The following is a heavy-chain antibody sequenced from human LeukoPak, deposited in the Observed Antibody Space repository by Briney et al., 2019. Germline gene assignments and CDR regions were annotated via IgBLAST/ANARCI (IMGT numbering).Heavy chain of an antibody. V-gene: IGHV1-18*01. CDR3: ARDSGYSSGWYLGYFQH. D-gene: IGHD6-19*01. CDR1: GYTFTSYG. J-gene: IGHJ1*01. CDR2: ISTYNGNT. Sequence: ASVKVSCKASGYTFTSYGITWVRQAPGQGREWMGWISTYNGNTNYAQKLQGRVTMTTDTSTSTAYMELRSLRSDDTAVYYCARDSGYSSGWYLGYFQHWGQDTLVTVSS.